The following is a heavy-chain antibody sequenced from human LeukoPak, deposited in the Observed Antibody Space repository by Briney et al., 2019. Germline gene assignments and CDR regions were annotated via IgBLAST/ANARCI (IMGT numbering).Heavy chain of an antibody. Sequence: SETLSLTCTVSGGSISSYYWSWIRQPPGKGLEWIGYIYYSGSTNYNPSLKSRVTISVGTSKNQFSLKLSSVTAADTAVYYCARHSYYYDSSGYFDGWGQGTLVTVSS. CDR2: IYYSGST. CDR3: ARHSYYYDSSGYFDG. V-gene: IGHV4-59*08. D-gene: IGHD3-22*01. J-gene: IGHJ4*02. CDR1: GGSISSYY.